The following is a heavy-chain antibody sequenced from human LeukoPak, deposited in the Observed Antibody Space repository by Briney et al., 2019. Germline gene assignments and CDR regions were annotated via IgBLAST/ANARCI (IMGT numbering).Heavy chain of an antibody. CDR2: IYYSGST. V-gene: IGHV4-59*01. D-gene: IGHD2-2*01. J-gene: IGHJ4*02. CDR1: GGSLSSYY. Sequence: SETLSLTCTVSGGSLSSYYWSWIRQPPGKGLEGIGYIYYSGSTNYNPSLKSRVTISVDTSKNQFSLKLSSVTAADTAVYYCARDGACSSTSCRNHPFDYWGQGTLVTVSS. CDR3: ARDGACSSTSCRNHPFDY.